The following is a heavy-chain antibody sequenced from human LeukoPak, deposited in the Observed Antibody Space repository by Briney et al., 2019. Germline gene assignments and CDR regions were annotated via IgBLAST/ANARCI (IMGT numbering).Heavy chain of an antibody. CDR1: GFTFRNCA. J-gene: IGHJ6*02. CDR2: IKQDGSEK. CDR3: ARDVVRYCSGGSCYAWDYYYYGMDV. D-gene: IGHD2-15*01. Sequence: GGSLRLSCAASGFTFRNCAMSWVRQAPGKGLEWVANIKQDGSEKYYVDSVKGRFTISRDNAKNSLYLQMNSLRAEDTAVYYCARDVVRYCSGGSCYAWDYYYYGMDVWGQGTTVTVSS. V-gene: IGHV3-7*01.